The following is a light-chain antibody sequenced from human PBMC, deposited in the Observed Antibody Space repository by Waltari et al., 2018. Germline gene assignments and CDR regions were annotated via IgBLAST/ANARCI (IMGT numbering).Light chain of an antibody. Sequence: QSALTQPASVSGSPGQSITISCTGTSSDVGVHNYVSCYQQHPGKAPKLMIYAVNKRPSAFSDRFSGSRSCNTASLTISGLQAEDEADYYCSSYTTSNTWVFGGGTKLTVL. J-gene: IGLJ3*02. CDR2: AVN. CDR1: SSDVGVHNY. CDR3: SSYTTSNTWV. V-gene: IGLV2-14*03.